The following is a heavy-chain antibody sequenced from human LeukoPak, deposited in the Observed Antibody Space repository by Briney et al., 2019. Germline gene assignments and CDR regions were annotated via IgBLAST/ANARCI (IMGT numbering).Heavy chain of an antibody. D-gene: IGHD1-14*01. CDR3: ARVGGGTIDY. CDR1: GGSISSSSYY. Sequence: PSETLSLTCTVSGGSISSSSYYWGWIRQPPGKALEWIGYIYYSGITFYNPSLKSRVTISVDTSQNQFSLKLTSVTAADTAVYYCARVGGGTIDYWGQGTLVTVSS. J-gene: IGHJ4*02. CDR2: IYYSGIT. V-gene: IGHV4-30-4*08.